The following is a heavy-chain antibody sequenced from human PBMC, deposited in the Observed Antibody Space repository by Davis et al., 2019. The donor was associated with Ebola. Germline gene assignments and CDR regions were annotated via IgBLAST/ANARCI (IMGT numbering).Heavy chain of an antibody. J-gene: IGHJ6*04. CDR3: ARMDVVVPAAMVYYYGMDV. V-gene: IGHV4-59*04. D-gene: IGHD2-2*01. CDR1: GDSISTYY. Sequence: SETLSLTCTVSGDSISTYYWNWIRQPPGKGLEWIGYIFQSGSPYYNPSLKSRVTMLVDTSKNQFSLNLSSVTAADTAVYYCARMDVVVPAAMVYYYGMDVWGKGTTVTVSS. CDR2: IFQSGSP.